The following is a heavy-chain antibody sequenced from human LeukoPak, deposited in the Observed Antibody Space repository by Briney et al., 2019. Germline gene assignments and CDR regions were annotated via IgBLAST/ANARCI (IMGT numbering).Heavy chain of an antibody. V-gene: IGHV1-69*13. CDR1: GYTFTSYG. Sequence: ASVKVSCKASGYTFTSYGISWVRQAPGQGLEWMGGIIPIFGTANYAQKFQGRVTITADESTSTAYMELSSLRSEDTAVYYCARDKGSAVGGLDYWGQGTLVTVSS. CDR3: ARDKGSAVGGLDY. J-gene: IGHJ4*02. CDR2: IIPIFGTA. D-gene: IGHD3-10*01.